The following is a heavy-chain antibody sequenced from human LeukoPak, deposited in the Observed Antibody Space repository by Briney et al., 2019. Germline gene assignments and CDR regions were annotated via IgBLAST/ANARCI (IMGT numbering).Heavy chain of an antibody. CDR2: INHSGST. CDR3: ARDARLLWFGETFDYYYYYMDV. J-gene: IGHJ6*03. CDR1: GGSFSGYY. D-gene: IGHD3-10*01. V-gene: IGHV4-34*01. Sequence: RTSETLSLTCAVYGGSFSGYYWSWIRQPPGKGLEWIGEINHSGSTNYNPSLKSRVTISVDTSKNQFSLKLSSVTAADTAVYYCARDARLLWFGETFDYYYYYMDVWGKGTTVTVSS.